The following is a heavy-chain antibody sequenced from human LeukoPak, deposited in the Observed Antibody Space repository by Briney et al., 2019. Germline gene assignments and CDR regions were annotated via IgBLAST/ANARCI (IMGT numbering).Heavy chain of an antibody. J-gene: IGHJ4*02. CDR2: ISGSGGST. V-gene: IGHV3-23*01. CDR3: AKDEGIVVVPATIDY. D-gene: IGHD2-2*01. CDR1: GFTFSSYA. Sequence: GGSLRLSCAASGFTFSSYAMSWVRQAPGKGLEWVSAISGSGGSTYYADSVKGRFPISRDNSKNTLYLQMNSLRAEDTAVYYCAKDEGIVVVPATIDYWGQGTLVTVSS.